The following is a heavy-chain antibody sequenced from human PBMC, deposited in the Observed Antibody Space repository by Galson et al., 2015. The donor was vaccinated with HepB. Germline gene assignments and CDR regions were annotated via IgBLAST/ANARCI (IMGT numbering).Heavy chain of an antibody. CDR2: IIPIFGTA. V-gene: IGHV1-69*13. Sequence: SVKVSCKASGGTFSSYAISWVRQAPGQGLEWMGGIIPIFGTANYAQKFQGRVTITADESTSTAYMELSSLRSEDTAVYYCARDLRSGYYGIDVWGQGTTVTVSS. J-gene: IGHJ6*02. CDR3: ARDLRSGYYGIDV. CDR1: GGTFSSYA. D-gene: IGHD4-17*01.